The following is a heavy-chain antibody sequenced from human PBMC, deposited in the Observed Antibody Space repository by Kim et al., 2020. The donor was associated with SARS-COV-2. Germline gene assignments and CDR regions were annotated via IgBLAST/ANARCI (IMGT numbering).Heavy chain of an antibody. Sequence: ASVKVSCKASGYTFTSYAMNWVRQAPGQGLEWMGWINTNTGNPTYAQGFTGRFVFSLDTSVSTAYLQISSLKAEDTAVYYCARRSSSWYYYYYGMDVGGQGTTVTVSS. CDR2: INTNTGNP. CDR1: GYTFTSYA. J-gene: IGHJ6*02. D-gene: IGHD6-13*01. V-gene: IGHV7-4-1*02. CDR3: ARRSSSWYYYYYGMDV.